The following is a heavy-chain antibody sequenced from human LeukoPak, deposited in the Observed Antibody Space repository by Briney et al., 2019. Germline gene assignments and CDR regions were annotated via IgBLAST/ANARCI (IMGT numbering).Heavy chain of an antibody. CDR3: ASVGCSSTSCHGEYYYYMDV. CDR1: GGTFSSYT. V-gene: IGHV1-69*02. D-gene: IGHD2-2*01. Sequence: SGKVSCKASGGTFSSYTISWGRQAPGQGLEWRGRIIPILGIANYAQKFQGRVTITADKSTSTAYMELSSLRSEDTAVYYCASVGCSSTSCHGEYYYYMDVWGKGTTVTVSS. J-gene: IGHJ6*03. CDR2: IIPILGIA.